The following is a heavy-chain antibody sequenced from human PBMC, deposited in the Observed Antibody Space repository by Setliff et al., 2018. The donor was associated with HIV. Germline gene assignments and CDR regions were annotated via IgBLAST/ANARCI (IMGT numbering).Heavy chain of an antibody. CDR3: ARRQSYYDILNGPAFDALDI. J-gene: IGHJ3*02. CDR1: GGSFSDYY. Sequence: SETLSLTCAVYGGSFSDYYWSWIRQPPGKGLEWIGYIYYSGSTNYNPSLKSRVIISVDTSKNQFSLKLSSVTAADTAVYSCARRQSYYDILNGPAFDALDIWGQGTKVTVSS. D-gene: IGHD3-9*01. CDR2: IYYSGST. V-gene: IGHV4-59*08.